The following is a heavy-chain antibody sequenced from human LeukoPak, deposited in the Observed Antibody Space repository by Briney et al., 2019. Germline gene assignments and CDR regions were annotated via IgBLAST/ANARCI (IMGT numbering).Heavy chain of an antibody. V-gene: IGHV3-48*03. CDR2: ISSSGSTI. J-gene: IGHJ1*01. Sequence: GGSLRLSCAASGFTFSSYEMNWVRQAPGKGLEWVSYISSSGSTIYYADSVKGRFTISRDNAKNSLYLQMNSLRAEDTAVYYCARGGTLEYFQHWGQGTLVTVFS. CDR1: GFTFSSYE. CDR3: ARGGTLEYFQH.